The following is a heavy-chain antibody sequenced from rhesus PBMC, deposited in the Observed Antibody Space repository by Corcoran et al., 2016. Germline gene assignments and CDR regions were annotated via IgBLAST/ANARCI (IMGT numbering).Heavy chain of an antibody. D-gene: IGHD6-43*01. J-gene: IGHJ4*01. CDR1: GGSVSSSNW. V-gene: IGHV4-65*01. CDR2: ISGSSGST. CDR3: AREDPGGIAAAGVDY. Sequence: QVQLQESGPGLVKPSETLSLTCAVSGGSVSSSNWWSWIRQPPGKGLEWIGYISGSSGSTYYNPSLKRRVTISTDTSKNQFSLKLSSVTAADTAVYYCAREDPGGIAAAGVDYWGQGVLVTVSS.